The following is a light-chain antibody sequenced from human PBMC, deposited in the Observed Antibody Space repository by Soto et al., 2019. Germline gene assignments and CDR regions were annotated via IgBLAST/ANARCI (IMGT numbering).Light chain of an antibody. CDR2: GAS. J-gene: IGKJ1*01. Sequence: PGERAALSCRASQSVTSSFLAWYQQKPGQAPRLLIYGASSRATGIPDRFSGSGSGTDFTLTISRLEPEDFAVYYCQQYGSSTWTFGQGTKVDIK. CDR3: QQYGSSTWT. CDR1: QSVTSSF. V-gene: IGKV3-20*01.